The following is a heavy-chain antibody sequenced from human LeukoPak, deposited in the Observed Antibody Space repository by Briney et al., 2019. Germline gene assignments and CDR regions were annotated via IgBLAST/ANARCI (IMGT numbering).Heavy chain of an antibody. Sequence: GRSLRLSCAASGFTFDDYAMHWVRQAPGKGLEWVSGISWNSGSIGYADSVKGRFTISRDNAKNSLYLQMNSLRAEGTALYYCAKESGGLDPWGQGTLVTVSS. D-gene: IGHD3-10*01. CDR3: AKESGGLDP. CDR2: ISWNSGSI. J-gene: IGHJ5*02. V-gene: IGHV3-9*01. CDR1: GFTFDDYA.